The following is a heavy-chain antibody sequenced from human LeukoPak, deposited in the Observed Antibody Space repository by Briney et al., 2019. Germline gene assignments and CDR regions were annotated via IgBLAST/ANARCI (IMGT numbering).Heavy chain of an antibody. CDR3: ASGLRPWI. CDR2: IKEDGSEK. CDR1: GFNFSAYW. V-gene: IGHV3-7*05. D-gene: IGHD2-15*01. J-gene: IGHJ4*02. Sequence: GGSLRLSCAASGFNFSAYWTTWVRQAPGKGLEWVANIKEDGSEKYYVDSVKGRFTISRDNAKNSLYLQMNSLRAEDTAVYYCASGLRPWIWGQGTLVTVST.